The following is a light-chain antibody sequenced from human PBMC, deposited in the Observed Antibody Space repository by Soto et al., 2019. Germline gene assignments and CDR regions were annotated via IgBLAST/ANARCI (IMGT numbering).Light chain of an antibody. CDR1: SSDVGSYNL. CDR3: CSYAGSSTYV. Sequence: QSALNQPASVSGAAGQSITISCTGTSSDVGSYNLVSWYQQHPGKAPKLMIYEGSKRPSGVSNRFSGSKSGNTASLTISGLQAEDEADYYCCSYAGSSTYVFGTGTKVTVL. V-gene: IGLV2-23*01. CDR2: EGS. J-gene: IGLJ1*01.